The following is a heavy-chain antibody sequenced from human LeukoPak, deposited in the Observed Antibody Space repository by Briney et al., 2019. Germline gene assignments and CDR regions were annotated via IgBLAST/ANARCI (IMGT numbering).Heavy chain of an antibody. D-gene: IGHD1-1*01. J-gene: IGHJ3*02. V-gene: IGHV3-23*01. Sequence: GGSLRLSCVVSGFTFSSYAMSWVRQAPGKGLEWVSAISGSGGSTYYADSVKGRFTISRDNAKNSLYLQMNSLRAEDTAVYYCARSTLAPDAFDIWGQGTMVTVSS. CDR1: GFTFSSYA. CDR3: ARSTLAPDAFDI. CDR2: ISGSGGST.